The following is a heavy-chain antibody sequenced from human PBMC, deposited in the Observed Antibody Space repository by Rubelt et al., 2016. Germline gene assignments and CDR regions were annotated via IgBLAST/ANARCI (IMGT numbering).Heavy chain of an antibody. CDR1: GYTFTSYG. Sequence: QVQLVQSGAEVKKPGASVKVSCKASGYTFTSYGISWVRQAPGQGLEWMGWISAYNGNTNYAQKLRGRVPMTTDTSTSTAYMELRSLRSDDPAVYYCARRAGYNWDDAFDIWGQGTMVTVSS. CDR2: ISAYNGNT. CDR3: ARRAGYNWDDAFDI. J-gene: IGHJ3*02. V-gene: IGHV1-18*01. D-gene: IGHD5-24*01.